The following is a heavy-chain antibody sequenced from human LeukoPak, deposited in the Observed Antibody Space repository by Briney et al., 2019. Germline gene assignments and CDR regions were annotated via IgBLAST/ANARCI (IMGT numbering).Heavy chain of an antibody. D-gene: IGHD4-23*01. CDR1: GYTFTNYG. V-gene: IGHV1-18*01. CDR3: ARDKAVTTEVTQHFQR. J-gene: IGHJ1*01. CDR2: ISAYNGYT. Sequence: GASVKVSCKASGYTFTNYGISWVRQAPGQGLEWMGWISAYNGYTDYAQKFQFRVTMTTDTSTSTAYMELRSLRSDDTAVYYCARDKAVTTEVTQHFQRWGQGTLVTVSS.